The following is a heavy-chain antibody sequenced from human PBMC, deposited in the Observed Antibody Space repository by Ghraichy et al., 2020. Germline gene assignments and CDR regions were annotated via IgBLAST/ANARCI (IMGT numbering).Heavy chain of an antibody. J-gene: IGHJ4*02. CDR2: IYYSGST. V-gene: IGHV4-39*01. Sequence: SETLSLTCTVSGGSISSSSYYWGWIRQPPGKGLEWIGSIYYSGSTYYNPSLKSRVTISVDTSKNQFSLKLSSVTAADTAVYYCARLKPLAVAGAIDYWGQGTLVTVSS. CDR1: GGSISSSSYY. D-gene: IGHD6-19*01. CDR3: ARLKPLAVAGAIDY.